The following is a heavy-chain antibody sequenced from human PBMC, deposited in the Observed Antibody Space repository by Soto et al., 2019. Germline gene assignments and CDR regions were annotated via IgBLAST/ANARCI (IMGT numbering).Heavy chain of an antibody. V-gene: IGHV3-30*03. CDR1: GFTFSSYG. J-gene: IGHJ6*02. D-gene: IGHD1-26*01. CDR3: AILMGATTVRYYYGMDV. CDR2: ISYDGSNK. Sequence: QVQLVESGGGVVQPGRSLRLSCAASGFTFSSYGMHWVRQAPGKGLEWVAVISYDGSNKYYADSVKGRFTISRDNSKNTLYLQMNSLRAEDTAVYYCAILMGATTVRYYYGMDVWGQGTTVTVSS.